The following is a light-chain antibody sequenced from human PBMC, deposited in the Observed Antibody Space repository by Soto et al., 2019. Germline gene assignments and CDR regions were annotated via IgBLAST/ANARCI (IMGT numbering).Light chain of an antibody. V-gene: IGKV3D-15*01. CDR3: QQYKNWPPIT. CDR1: QSVSAS. J-gene: IGKJ5*01. Sequence: EIVLTQSPGTLSLSPGERATLSCRASQSVSASFAWYQQTPGQAPRLLIYGASTRATGIPARFSGSGSGTEFTLTISSLQSEDFGVYYCQQYKNWPPITFGQGTRLEIK. CDR2: GAS.